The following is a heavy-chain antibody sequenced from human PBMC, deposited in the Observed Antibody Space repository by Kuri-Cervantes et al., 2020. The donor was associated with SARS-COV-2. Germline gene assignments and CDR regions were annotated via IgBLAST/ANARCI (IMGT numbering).Heavy chain of an antibody. CDR3: ARTGYYDSSGPVGWFDP. CDR2: IYTSGST. J-gene: IGHJ5*02. V-gene: IGHV4-61*02. D-gene: IGHD3-22*01. CDR1: GGSISSGSYY. Sequence: SETLSLTCTVSGGSISSGSYYWSWIRQPAGKGLEWIGRIYTSGSTNYNPSLKSRVTISVDTSKNQFSLKLSSVTAVDTAVYYCARTGYYDSSGPVGWFDPWGQGTLVTVSS.